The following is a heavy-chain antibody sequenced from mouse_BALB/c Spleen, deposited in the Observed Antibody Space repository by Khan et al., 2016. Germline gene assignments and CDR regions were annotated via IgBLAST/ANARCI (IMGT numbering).Heavy chain of an antibody. J-gene: IGHJ3*01. CDR1: GFSLTGYG. V-gene: IGHV2-6-7*01. CDR3: SRDYDGFAY. Sequence: QMQLEESGPGLVAPSQSLSITCTVSGFSLTGYGVNWVRQPPGKGLEWLGKIWGDGRTDYNSALKSRVSISKDNSKSQVFLKMNSLQTDDTANYYCSRDYDGFAYWGQGTLVIVSA. D-gene: IGHD2-12*01. CDR2: IWGDGRT.